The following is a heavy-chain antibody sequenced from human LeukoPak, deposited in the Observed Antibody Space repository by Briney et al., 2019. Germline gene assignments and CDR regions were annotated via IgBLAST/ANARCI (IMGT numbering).Heavy chain of an antibody. Sequence: GGSLRLSCAASGFTFSSYSMNWVRQAPGKGPEWVSYISTSSSTVHYADSVKGRFTISRDNAGNSLYLQMYSLRAEDTAVYYCARVIRSGWYYFDYWGQGALVTVSS. V-gene: IGHV3-48*01. J-gene: IGHJ4*02. D-gene: IGHD6-19*01. CDR1: GFTFSSYS. CDR3: ARVIRSGWYYFDY. CDR2: ISTSSSTV.